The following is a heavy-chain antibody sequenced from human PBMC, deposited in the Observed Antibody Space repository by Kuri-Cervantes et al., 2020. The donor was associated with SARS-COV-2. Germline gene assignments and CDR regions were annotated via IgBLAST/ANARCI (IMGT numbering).Heavy chain of an antibody. D-gene: IGHD5-24*01. Sequence: SETLSLTCTVSGGSISSHYWSWIRQPPGKGLEWIGYIYYSGSTNYNPSLKSRVTISVDTSKNQFSLKLSSVTAADTAVYYCARGDGYNHGSLDYWGQGTLVTVSS. CDR1: GGSISSHY. V-gene: IGHV4-59*11. CDR3: ARGDGYNHGSLDY. CDR2: IYYSGST. J-gene: IGHJ4*02.